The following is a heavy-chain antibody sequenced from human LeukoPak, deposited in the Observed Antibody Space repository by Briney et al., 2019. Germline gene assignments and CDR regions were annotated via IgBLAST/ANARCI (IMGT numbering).Heavy chain of an antibody. D-gene: IGHD5-18*01. CDR2: INHSGST. CDR1: GGSFSGYY. V-gene: IGHV4-34*01. Sequence: SETLSLTCAVYGGSFSGYYWSWLRQPPGKGLEWIGEINHSGSTNYNPSLKSRVTISVDTSKNQFSLKLSSVTAADTAVYYCARRGRGYSYGSQPIDYWGQGTLVTVSS. J-gene: IGHJ4*02. CDR3: ARRGRGYSYGSQPIDY.